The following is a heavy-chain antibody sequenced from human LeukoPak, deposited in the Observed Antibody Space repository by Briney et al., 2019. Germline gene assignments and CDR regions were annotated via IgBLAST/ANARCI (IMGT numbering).Heavy chain of an antibody. J-gene: IGHJ4*02. CDR1: XXTXDDYX. Sequence: PGGXLXXXXXAXXXTXDDYXMHWVXQAPGKGLEWVSGISWNSGSIGYADSVKGRFTISRDNAKNSLYLQMNSLRAEDTALYYCAKDLRRYCSSTSCYEFDYWGQGTLVTVSS. CDR2: ISWNSGSI. CDR3: AKDLRRYCSSTSCYEFDY. V-gene: IGHV3-9*01. D-gene: IGHD2-2*01.